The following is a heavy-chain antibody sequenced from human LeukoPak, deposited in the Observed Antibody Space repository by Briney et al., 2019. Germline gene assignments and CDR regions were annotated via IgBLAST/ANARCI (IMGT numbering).Heavy chain of an antibody. V-gene: IGHV3-23*01. CDR1: GFTFSSYA. J-gene: IGHJ5*02. Sequence: GGSLRLSCAASGFTFSSYAMSWVRQAPGKGLEWVSAISGSGGSTYYADSVKGRFTISRDSSKNTLYLQMNSLRAEDTAVYYCAKDRRLWFGESWGQGTLVTVSS. D-gene: IGHD3-10*01. CDR2: ISGSGGST. CDR3: AKDRRLWFGES.